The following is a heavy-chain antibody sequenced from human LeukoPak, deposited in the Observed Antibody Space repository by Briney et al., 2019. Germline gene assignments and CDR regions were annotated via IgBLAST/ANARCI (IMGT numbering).Heavy chain of an antibody. CDR1: GFASRSYV. V-gene: IGHV3-43D*03. D-gene: IGHD5-24*01. Sequence: HSGGSLRLSCSASGFASRSYVMSWVRQGPGKGLEWVSLISWDGGSTYYADSVKGRFTISRDNSKNSLYLQMNSLRAEDTALYYCAKENEGDGYIYAFDIWGQGTMVTVSS. J-gene: IGHJ3*02. CDR3: AKENEGDGYIYAFDI. CDR2: ISWDGGST.